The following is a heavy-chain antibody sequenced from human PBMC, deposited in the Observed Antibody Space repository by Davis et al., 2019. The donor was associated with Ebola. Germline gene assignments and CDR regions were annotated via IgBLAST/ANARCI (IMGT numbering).Heavy chain of an antibody. CDR3: ARGQDRDY. V-gene: IGHV3-23*01. D-gene: IGHD2-15*01. Sequence: PGGSLRLSCATSGFTFSGFAMTWVRQAPGKGLEWVSGISGSGGSTYYVDSVKGRFTISRDNSKNTLYLQMNSLRDEDTAVYYCARGQDRDYWGQGTLVTVSS. CDR2: ISGSGGST. CDR1: GFTFSGFA. J-gene: IGHJ4*02.